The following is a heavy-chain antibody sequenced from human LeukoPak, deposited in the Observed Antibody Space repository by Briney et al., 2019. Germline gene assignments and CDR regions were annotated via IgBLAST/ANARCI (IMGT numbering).Heavy chain of an antibody. D-gene: IGHD6-13*01. V-gene: IGHV4-38-2*02. Sequence: SETLSLTCTVSGYSISSGYYWGWIRQPPGKGLEWIGSIYHSGSTYYNPSLKSRVTISVDTSKNQFSLKLSSVTAADTAVYYCARDPIAAAGTLDYWGQGTLVTASS. CDR2: IYHSGST. CDR1: GYSISSGYY. CDR3: ARDPIAAAGTLDY. J-gene: IGHJ4*02.